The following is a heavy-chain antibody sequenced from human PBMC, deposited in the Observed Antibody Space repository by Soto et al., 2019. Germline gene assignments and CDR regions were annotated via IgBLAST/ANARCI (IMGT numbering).Heavy chain of an antibody. J-gene: IGHJ4*02. D-gene: IGHD3-10*01. CDR2: IRYSGSS. Sequence: QVQLQESGPGLVKPSETLSLTCTVSGDSIGTYYWTWIRQPPGRGLEWIGYIRYSGSSNYNPSLKSLVTISLDTSKNHFSLKLSTVTAADTAVYYCAKTRGQSYYLPFDYWGQGTLVTVSS. CDR1: GDSIGTYY. CDR3: AKTRGQSYYLPFDY. V-gene: IGHV4-59*01.